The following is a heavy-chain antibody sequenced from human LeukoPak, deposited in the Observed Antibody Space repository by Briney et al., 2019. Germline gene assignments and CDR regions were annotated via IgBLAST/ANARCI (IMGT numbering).Heavy chain of an antibody. CDR3: ARQGRVEYQLLKYFDY. J-gene: IGHJ4*02. D-gene: IGHD2-2*01. Sequence: GGSLRLSCAASGFTFSSYAMSWVRQAPGKELEWVSAISGSGGSTYYADSVKGRFTISRDNSKNTLYLQMNSLRAEDTAVYYCARQGRVEYQLLKYFDYWGQGTLVTVSS. CDR1: GFTFSSYA. V-gene: IGHV3-23*01. CDR2: ISGSGGST.